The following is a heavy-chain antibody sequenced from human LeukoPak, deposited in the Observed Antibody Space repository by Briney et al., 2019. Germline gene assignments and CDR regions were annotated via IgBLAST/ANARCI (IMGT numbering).Heavy chain of an antibody. J-gene: IGHJ5*02. CDR1: GFTFDDYG. CDR3: AKVPRQHDNWFDP. D-gene: IGHD6-13*01. V-gene: IGHV3-48*01. Sequence: GGSLRLSCAASGFTFDDYGMSWVRQAPGKGLEWVSYISSGSTIIHYADSVKGRFTISRDDAKNSLYLQMNSLRAEDTAVYYCAKVPRQHDNWFDPWGQGTLVTVSS. CDR2: ISSGSTII.